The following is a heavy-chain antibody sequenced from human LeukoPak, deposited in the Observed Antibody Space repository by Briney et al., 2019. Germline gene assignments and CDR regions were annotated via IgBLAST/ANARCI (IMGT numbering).Heavy chain of an antibody. CDR2: IKEDGSEI. CDR1: AFTFSNYW. D-gene: IGHD4-23*01. CDR3: ARDRGYSTFDY. V-gene: IGHV3-7*01. J-gene: IGHJ4*02. Sequence: GGALRPSCAASAFTFSNYWMSWVRQAPGKGLGWVANIKEDGSEINYVDSVKGRFTISRDNAKNSLYLQMNSLRVDDTAVYYCARDRGYSTFDYWGQGTLVTVSS.